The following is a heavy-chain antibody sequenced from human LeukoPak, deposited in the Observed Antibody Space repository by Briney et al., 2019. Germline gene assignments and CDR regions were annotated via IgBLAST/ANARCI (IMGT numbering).Heavy chain of an antibody. CDR1: GGSFSGYY. Sequence: PSETLSLTCAVYGGSFSGYYWSWIRQPPGKGLEWIGEINHSGSTNYNPSLKSRVTISVDTSKNQFSLKLSSVTAADTAVYYCARAGDYGDYHDYWGQGTLVTVSS. CDR2: INHSGST. D-gene: IGHD4-17*01. CDR3: ARAGDYGDYHDY. J-gene: IGHJ4*02. V-gene: IGHV4-34*01.